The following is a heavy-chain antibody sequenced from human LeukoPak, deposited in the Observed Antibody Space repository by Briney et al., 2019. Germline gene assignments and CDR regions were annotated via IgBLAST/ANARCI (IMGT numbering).Heavy chain of an antibody. CDR3: AREPPYYDYVWGSYRYTRMYYFDY. D-gene: IGHD3-16*02. CDR2: IIPILGIA. CDR1: GGTFSSYT. Sequence: SVKVSCKASGGTFSSYTISWVRQAPGQGLEWMGRIIPILGIANYAQKFQGRVTITADKSTSTAYMELSSLRSEDTAVYYCAREPPYYDYVWGSYRYTRMYYFDYWGQGTLVTVSS. J-gene: IGHJ4*02. V-gene: IGHV1-69*04.